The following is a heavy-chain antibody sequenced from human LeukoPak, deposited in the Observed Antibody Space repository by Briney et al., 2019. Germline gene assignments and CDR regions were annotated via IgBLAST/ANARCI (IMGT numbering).Heavy chain of an antibody. CDR3: AKDSSAWYFDY. Sequence: GGSLRLSCAASGFTFSSYAMSWVRQAPGKGLEWVSAISSSGGATYYADSVKGRFTISRDNSKNTLYLQMNSLRAEDTAVYYCAKDSSAWYFDYWGQGTLVTVSS. D-gene: IGHD6-19*01. CDR2: ISSSGGAT. CDR1: GFTFSSYA. J-gene: IGHJ4*02. V-gene: IGHV3-23*01.